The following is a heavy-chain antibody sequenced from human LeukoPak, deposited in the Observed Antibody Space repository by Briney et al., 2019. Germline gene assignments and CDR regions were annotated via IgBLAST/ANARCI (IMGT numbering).Heavy chain of an antibody. Sequence: GSLRLSCEASGFTFSSYAMSWVRQAPGKGLEWIGEINHSGSTNYNPSLKSRVTISVDTSKNQFSLKLSSVTAADTAVYYCARGRGYSYGSWFDPWGQGTLVTVSS. CDR3: ARGRGYSYGSWFDP. CDR1: GFTFSSYA. D-gene: IGHD5-18*01. CDR2: INHSGST. J-gene: IGHJ5*02. V-gene: IGHV4-34*01.